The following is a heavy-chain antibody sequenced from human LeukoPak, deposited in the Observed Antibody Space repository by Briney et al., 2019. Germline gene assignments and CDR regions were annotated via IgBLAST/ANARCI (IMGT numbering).Heavy chain of an antibody. CDR3: ARAGPNYDILTGLSYSYYYYMDV. CDR1: GFTFSSYE. D-gene: IGHD3-9*01. V-gene: IGHV3-48*03. Sequence: GGSLRLSCSASGFTFSSYEMEWVRQAPGKGREGVSYISSSGSTIDYADSVKVRFTISINNAKNSLYLPMNRLRAEDTAVYYCARAGPNYDILTGLSYSYYYYMDVWGKGTTVTLSS. J-gene: IGHJ6*03. CDR2: ISSSGSTI.